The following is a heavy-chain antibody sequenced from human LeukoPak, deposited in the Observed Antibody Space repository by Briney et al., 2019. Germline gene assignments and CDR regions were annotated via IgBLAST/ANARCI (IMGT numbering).Heavy chain of an antibody. J-gene: IGHJ4*02. CDR3: AGGTGFIIKD. D-gene: IGHD3-9*01. CDR1: GFTFSLYW. CDR2: IKQDGSEK. V-gene: IGHV3-7*03. Sequence: GGSLRLSCAASGFTFSLYWMNWVRRAPGKGLEWVANIKQDGSEKNYVDSVKGRFTISRDNAKNSLYLQMNNLRVEDAAMYYCAGGTGFIIKDWGQGTLVTVSS.